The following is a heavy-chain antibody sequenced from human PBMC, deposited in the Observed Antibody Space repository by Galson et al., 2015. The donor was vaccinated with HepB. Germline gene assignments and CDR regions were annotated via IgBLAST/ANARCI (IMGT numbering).Heavy chain of an antibody. V-gene: IGHV3-7*05. CDR2: IKQEGGEK. Sequence: SLRLSCAVSGFTFSNYCMNWVRQAPGKGLEWVANIKQEGGEKNYVDTVKGRVTITRDNAKNSPYLQLNSLRAEDTAVYYCARGVHSSDCGGYYPFGVFAIWGQGTLVTVSS. J-gene: IGHJ3*02. CDR3: ARGVHSSDCGGYYPFGVFAI. CDR1: GFTFSNYC. D-gene: IGHD3-22*01.